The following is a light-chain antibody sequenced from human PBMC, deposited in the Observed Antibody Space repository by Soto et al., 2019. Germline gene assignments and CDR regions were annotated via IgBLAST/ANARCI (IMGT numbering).Light chain of an antibody. Sequence: DIVMNQSPLSLPVTPGEPASISCRSSQSLLQTNGYTYLDWYLQKPGQSPQLLIYLTNIRASGVPERFSGSGLGTEFTMKISKVEDEDVGVYYCMQSLQNTPWTFGPGTKVELK. V-gene: IGKV2-28*01. CDR1: QSLLQTNGYTY. CDR2: LTN. CDR3: MQSLQNTPWT. J-gene: IGKJ1*01.